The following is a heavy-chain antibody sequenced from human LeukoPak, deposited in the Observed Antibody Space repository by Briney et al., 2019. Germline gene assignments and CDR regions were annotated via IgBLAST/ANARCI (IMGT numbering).Heavy chain of an antibody. Sequence: GGSLRLSCAASNFMFSNYDMNWARQAPGKGLEWVAFIRYDGSYKNSAESVQGRFTISRDNSRNTLYLQMSRLRAEDTAVYYRAKDRGGNFDSNPRRFYYYMDVWGKGTTVTVSS. D-gene: IGHD3-9*01. CDR1: NFMFSNYD. CDR2: IRYDGSYK. CDR3: AKDRGGNFDSNPRRFYYYMDV. J-gene: IGHJ6*03. V-gene: IGHV3-30*02.